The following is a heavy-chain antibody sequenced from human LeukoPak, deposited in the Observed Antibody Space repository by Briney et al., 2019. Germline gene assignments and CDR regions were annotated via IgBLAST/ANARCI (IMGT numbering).Heavy chain of an antibody. V-gene: IGHV4-30-4*08. CDR1: GGSISSGDYY. CDR3: ASGERFLEWSTLHCFDY. D-gene: IGHD3-3*01. J-gene: IGHJ4*02. CDR2: IYYSGST. Sequence: PSQTLSLTCTVSGGSISSGDYYWSWIRQPPGKGLEWIGYIYYSGSTYYNPSLKSRVTISVDTSKNQFSLKLSSVTAADTAVYYCASGERFLEWSTLHCFDYWGQGTLVTVSS.